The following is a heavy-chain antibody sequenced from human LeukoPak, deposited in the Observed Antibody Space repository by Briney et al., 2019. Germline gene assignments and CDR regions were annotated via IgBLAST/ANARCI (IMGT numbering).Heavy chain of an antibody. CDR1: GFTFSSYS. J-gene: IGHJ4*02. CDR2: ISSSSVTV. CDR3: ARDPRSTVVTPSPYFDY. D-gene: IGHD4-23*01. Sequence: PGGSLRLSCAASGFTFSSYSMIYVRQAPGKGLEWVSYISSSSVTVYYADSVTGRFTITRDNAKNSLYLQMNSLIAEDTAVYSCARDPRSTVVTPSPYFDYWGKGTLVTVSS. V-gene: IGHV3-48*01.